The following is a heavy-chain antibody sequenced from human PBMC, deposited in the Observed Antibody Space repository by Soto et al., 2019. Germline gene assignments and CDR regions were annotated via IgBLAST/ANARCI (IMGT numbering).Heavy chain of an antibody. CDR1: GDSISSFY. CDR3: ARVGYCSSTPCWPIGYFEY. Sequence: QVQLQESGPGLVKPSETLSLTCTVSGDSISSFYWTWIRQPPGKGLEWVGYIFSSGSTNYNPSLKSRVTISVDTSENQFSLKLTSVTGADMAVYYCARVGYCSSTPCWPIGYFEYWGQGTLVTVSS. D-gene: IGHD2-2*01. V-gene: IGHV4-59*01. CDR2: IFSSGST. J-gene: IGHJ4*02.